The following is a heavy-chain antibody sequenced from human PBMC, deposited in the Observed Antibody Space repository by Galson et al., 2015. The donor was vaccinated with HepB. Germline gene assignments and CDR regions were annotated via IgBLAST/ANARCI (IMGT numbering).Heavy chain of an antibody. Sequence: SLRLSCAASGFIFSNCPIHWVRQTPGKGLEYVSGISSNRGGTNYADSVKGRFTISRDNSKNTMYLQMSSLRPEDTALFYCAKDGGVGRGFDYWGQGTLVTVSS. CDR1: GFIFSNCP. D-gene: IGHD3-10*01. CDR2: ISSNRGGT. J-gene: IGHJ4*02. CDR3: AKDGGVGRGFDY. V-gene: IGHV3-64D*06.